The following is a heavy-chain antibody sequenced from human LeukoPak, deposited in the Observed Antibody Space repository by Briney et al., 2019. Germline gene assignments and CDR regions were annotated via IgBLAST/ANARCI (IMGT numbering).Heavy chain of an antibody. Sequence: GGSLRLSCAASGFTFSSYSMNWVRQAPGKGLEWVSSISSSSSYIYYADSVKGRFTISRDNAKNSLYLQMNSLRAADTAVYYCARGLLFYYGSGSYYESGDNYYYSGMDVWGKGTTVTVSS. D-gene: IGHD3-10*01. CDR1: GFTFSSYS. J-gene: IGHJ6*04. CDR3: ARGLLFYYGSGSYYESGDNYYYSGMDV. V-gene: IGHV3-21*01. CDR2: ISSSSSYI.